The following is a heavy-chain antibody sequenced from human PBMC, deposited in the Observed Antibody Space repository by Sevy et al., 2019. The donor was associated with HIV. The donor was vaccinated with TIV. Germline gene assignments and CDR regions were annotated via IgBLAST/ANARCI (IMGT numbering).Heavy chain of an antibody. V-gene: IGHV3-30*04. CDR1: GFTFSSYA. CDR2: ISYDGSNN. D-gene: IGHD2-2*01. Sequence: GGSLRLSCAASGFTFSSYAMHWVRQAPGKGLEWVAVISYDGSNNYYADSVKGRFTISRDNSKNTLYLQMNSLRAEDTAVYYCAGDRCSSTSCYYYCGMDVWGQGTTVTVSS. J-gene: IGHJ6*02. CDR3: AGDRCSSTSCYYYCGMDV.